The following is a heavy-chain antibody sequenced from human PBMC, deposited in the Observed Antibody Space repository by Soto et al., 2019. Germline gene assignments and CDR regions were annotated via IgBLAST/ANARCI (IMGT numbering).Heavy chain of an antibody. CDR1: GGSISSYY. J-gene: IGHJ4*02. CDR2: IYYSGST. Sequence: SETLSLTCTVSGGSISSYYWSWIRQPPGKGLEWIGYIYYSGSTNYNPSLKSRVTISGDTSKNQFSLKLGSVTAADTAVYYCARHVTLQSRRLGRVGSGSYFDYWGQGTLVTVSS. V-gene: IGHV4-59*08. D-gene: IGHD3-10*01. CDR3: ARHVTLQSRRLGRVGSGSYFDY.